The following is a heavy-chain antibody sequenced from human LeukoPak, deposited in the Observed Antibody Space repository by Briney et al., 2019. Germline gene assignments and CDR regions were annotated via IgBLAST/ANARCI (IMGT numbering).Heavy chain of an antibody. CDR1: GFTFSNYG. CDR3: ARDGSSGWYWVDY. Sequence: PGGSLRLSCAASGFTFSNYGMHWVRQAPGKGLEWVAVIWYDGGNKYYADSVKGRFTISRDNSKNTLYLQMNSLRAEDTAVYYCARDGSSGWYWVDYWGQGTLVTVSS. CDR2: IWYDGGNK. J-gene: IGHJ4*02. V-gene: IGHV3-33*01. D-gene: IGHD6-19*01.